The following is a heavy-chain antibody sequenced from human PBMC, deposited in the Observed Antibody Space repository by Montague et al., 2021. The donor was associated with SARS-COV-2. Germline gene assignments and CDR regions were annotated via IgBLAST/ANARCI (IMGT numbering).Heavy chain of an antibody. V-gene: IGHV4-59*01. CDR2: IYYSGST. CDR3: ARLLRSCSNGVCRTYYYYPMDV. Sequence: SETLSLTCTVSGGSISGYYWSWIRQSPGKGLEWIGYIYYSGSTKYNPFLESRVTVSVDRSKNQVSLKLSSVTPADTAVYYCARLLRSCSNGVCRTYYYYPMDVWGQGTTVTVSS. D-gene: IGHD2-8*01. J-gene: IGHJ6*02. CDR1: GGSISGYY.